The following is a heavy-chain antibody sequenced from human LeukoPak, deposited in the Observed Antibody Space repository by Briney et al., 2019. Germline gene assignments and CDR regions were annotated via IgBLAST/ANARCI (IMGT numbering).Heavy chain of an antibody. CDR3: ARGPYSNYVSNYYYGMDV. V-gene: IGHV4-34*01. CDR2: INHSGST. CDR1: GGSFSGYY. Sequence: SETLSLTCAVYGGSFSGYYWSWIRQPPGKGLEWIGEINHSGSTNYNPSLKSRVTISVDTSKSQFSLKLSSVTAADTAVYYCARGPYSNYVSNYYYGMDVWGQGTTVTVSS. D-gene: IGHD4-11*01. J-gene: IGHJ6*02.